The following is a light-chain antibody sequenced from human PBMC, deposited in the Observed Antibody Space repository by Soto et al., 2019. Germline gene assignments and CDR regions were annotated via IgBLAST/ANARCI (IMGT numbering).Light chain of an antibody. Sequence: QSVVTQPPSVSGAPGQTVTISCTGSSSNIGAGYDVHWYQQLPGTAPKLLIYGDSNRPSGVPDRFSGSKSGTSASLAITGLQAEDEADYYCQSYDSSLVVFGGGTKLTVL. V-gene: IGLV1-40*01. J-gene: IGLJ2*01. CDR1: SSNIGAGYD. CDR3: QSYDSSLVV. CDR2: GDS.